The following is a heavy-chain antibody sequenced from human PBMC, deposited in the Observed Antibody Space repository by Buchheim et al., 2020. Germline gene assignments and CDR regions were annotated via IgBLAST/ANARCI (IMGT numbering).Heavy chain of an antibody. V-gene: IGHV4-31*03. J-gene: IGHJ6*02. CDR2: IYYSGST. Sequence: QVQLQESGPGLVKPSQTLSLTCTVSGGSISSGGYYWRWIRQHPGKGLEWIGYIYYSGSTYYNPSLKSRVPISVDTSKNPFSLKLSSVTAADTAVYYCASKITVTTGGYGMDVWGQGTT. D-gene: IGHD4-17*01. CDR1: GGSISSGGYY. CDR3: ASKITVTTGGYGMDV.